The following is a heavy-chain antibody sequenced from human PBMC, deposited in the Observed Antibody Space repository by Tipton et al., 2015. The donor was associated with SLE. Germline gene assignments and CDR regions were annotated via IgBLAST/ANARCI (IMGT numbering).Heavy chain of an antibody. CDR3: ARDRFKAFDI. V-gene: IGHV4-59*01. J-gene: IGHJ3*02. CDR1: GGSISSYY. D-gene: IGHD3-16*01. CDR2: IYYSGST. Sequence: TLSLTCTVSGGSISSYYWSWIRQPPGKGLEWIGYIYYSGSTNYNPSLKSRVTISVDTSKNQFSLRLSSVTAADTAVYYCARDRFKAFDIWGQGTMVTVSS.